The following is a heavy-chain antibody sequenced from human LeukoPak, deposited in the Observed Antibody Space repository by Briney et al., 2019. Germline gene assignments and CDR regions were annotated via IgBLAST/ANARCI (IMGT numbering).Heavy chain of an antibody. CDR3: AREVPWVWNFDL. J-gene: IGHJ2*01. D-gene: IGHD1-26*01. CDR1: GGSITSYH. V-gene: IGHV4-59*12. CDR2: IYYSGST. Sequence: PSETLSLTCTVSGGSITSYHYSWIRQPPGKGLEWIGYIYYSGSTYYNPSLKSRVTISVDTSKNQFSLKLNSVTAADTAVYYCAREVPWVWNFDLWGRGTLVTVSS.